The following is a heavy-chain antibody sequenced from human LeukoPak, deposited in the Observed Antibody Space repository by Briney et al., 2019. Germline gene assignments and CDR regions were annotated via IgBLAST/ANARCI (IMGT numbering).Heavy chain of an antibody. CDR3: ALGYCSGGSCRFDY. Sequence: SETLSLTCAVYGGSFSGYYWSWIRQPPGKGLEWIGEINHSGSTNYNPSLKSRVTISVDTSKNQFSLKLSSVTAADTAVYYCALGYCSGGSCRFDYWGQGTLVTVSS. V-gene: IGHV4-34*01. CDR1: GGSFSGYY. D-gene: IGHD2-15*01. CDR2: INHSGST. J-gene: IGHJ4*02.